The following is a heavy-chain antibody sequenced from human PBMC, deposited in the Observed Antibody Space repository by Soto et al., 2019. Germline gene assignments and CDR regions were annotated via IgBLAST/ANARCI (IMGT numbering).Heavy chain of an antibody. J-gene: IGHJ5*02. D-gene: IGHD2-2*01. Sequence: PSETLSLTCAVYGGSFSGYYWSWIRQPPGKGLEWIGEINHSGRTNYNPSLKSRVTISVDTSKNQFSLKLSSVTAADTAVYYCARKRKCSSTSCYQTNNWFDPWGQGTLVTVSS. CDR3: ARKRKCSSTSCYQTNNWFDP. CDR2: INHSGRT. V-gene: IGHV4-34*01. CDR1: GGSFSGYY.